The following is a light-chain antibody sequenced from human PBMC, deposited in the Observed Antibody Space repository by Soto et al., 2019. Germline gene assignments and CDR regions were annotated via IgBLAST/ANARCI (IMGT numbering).Light chain of an antibody. J-gene: IGKJ1*01. CDR3: QLYNSYS. CDR1: QTISSW. CDR2: HAS. Sequence: DIQMTQSPSTLSGSVGDRVTITCRASQTISSWLAWYQQKPGKAPKVLIYHASNLQSGVPSRFSGSGSGTEFTLTISSLQPDDFATYYCQLYNSYSFGQGTKVEIK. V-gene: IGKV1-5*01.